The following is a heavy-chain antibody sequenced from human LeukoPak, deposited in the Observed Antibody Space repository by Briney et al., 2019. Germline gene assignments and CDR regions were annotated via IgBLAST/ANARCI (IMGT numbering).Heavy chain of an antibody. J-gene: IGHJ4*02. CDR2: INHSGST. D-gene: IGHD1-26*01. V-gene: IGHV4-34*01. Sequence: SETLSLTCAVYGGSFSGYYWSWIRQPPGKGLEWIGEINHSGSTNYNPSLKSRVTISVDTSKNQFSLKLSSVTAADTAVYYCARDGWGSGSYCYWGQGTLVTVSS. CDR1: GGSFSGYY. CDR3: ARDGWGSGSYCY.